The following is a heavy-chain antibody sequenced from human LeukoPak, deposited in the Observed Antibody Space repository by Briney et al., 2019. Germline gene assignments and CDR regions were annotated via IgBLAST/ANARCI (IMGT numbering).Heavy chain of an antibody. CDR3: ARDGENTAMDPGYFDY. D-gene: IGHD5-18*01. CDR1: GGTFSSYA. J-gene: IGHJ4*02. CDR2: IISILGIA. V-gene: IGHV1-69*04. Sequence: ASVKVSCKASGGTFSSYAISWVRQAPGQGLEWMGRIISILGIANYAQKFQGRVTITADKSTSTAYMELSSLRSEDTAVYYCARDGENTAMDPGYFDYWSQGTLVTVSS.